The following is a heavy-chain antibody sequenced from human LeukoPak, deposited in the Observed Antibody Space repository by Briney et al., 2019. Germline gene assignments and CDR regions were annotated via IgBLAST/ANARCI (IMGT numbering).Heavy chain of an antibody. Sequence: SETLSLTCTVSGGSISSYYWSWIRQPPGKGLERIGYIYYSGSTNYNPSLKSRVTISVDTSKNQFSLKLSSVTAADTAVYYCACHYYGSGSYYNPPDYWGQGTLVTVSS. CDR2: IYYSGST. D-gene: IGHD3-10*01. CDR1: GGSISSYY. CDR3: ACHYYGSGSYYNPPDY. V-gene: IGHV4-59*01. J-gene: IGHJ4*02.